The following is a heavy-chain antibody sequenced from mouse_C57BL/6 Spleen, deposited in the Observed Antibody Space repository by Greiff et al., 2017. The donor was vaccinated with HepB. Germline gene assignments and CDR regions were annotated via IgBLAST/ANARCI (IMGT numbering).Heavy chain of an antibody. CDR1: GYTFTDYY. D-gene: IGHD1-1*01. V-gene: IGHV1-26*01. CDR3: SRQYYGSSYCVDY. J-gene: IGHJ2*01. CDR2: INPKNGGT. Sequence: EVQLQQSGPELVKPGASVKISCKASGYTFTDYYMNWVKQSHGKSLEWIGDINPKNGGTSYNQKFKGKATLTVDKSSSTAYLELRSLTSEDSAVYYDSRQYYGSSYCVDYWGQGTTLTVSS.